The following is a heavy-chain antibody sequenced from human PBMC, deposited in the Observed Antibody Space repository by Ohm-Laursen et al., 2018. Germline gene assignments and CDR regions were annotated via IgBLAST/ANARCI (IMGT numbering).Heavy chain of an antibody. CDR1: DFTVSGAW. D-gene: IGHD3-22*01. CDR3: TTELDYYDSSGYYAVDY. J-gene: IGHJ4*02. V-gene: IGHV3-15*01. CDR2: IKRSSEGSTT. Sequence: SLRLSCAASDFTVSGAWMSWVRQAPGQGLEWVGLIKRSSEGSTTHYAAPVKGRFAISRDDSKNTLYLQMNSLKTEDIAVYYCTTELDYYDSSGYYAVDYWGQGTLVTVFS.